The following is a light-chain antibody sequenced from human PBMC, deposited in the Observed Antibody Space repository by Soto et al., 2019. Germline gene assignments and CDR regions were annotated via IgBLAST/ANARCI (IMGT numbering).Light chain of an antibody. V-gene: IGLV1-40*01. CDR3: QSYDSSLIGYV. Sequence: QSVLTQPPSVSGAPGQRVTISCTGSSSNIGAGYEVHWYQQLPGTAPKLLIYGNSNRPSGVPDRFSGSKSGTSASLAITGLHAEDEADYYCQSYDSSLIGYVFGTGTKVTVL. CDR2: GNS. J-gene: IGLJ1*01. CDR1: SSNIGAGYE.